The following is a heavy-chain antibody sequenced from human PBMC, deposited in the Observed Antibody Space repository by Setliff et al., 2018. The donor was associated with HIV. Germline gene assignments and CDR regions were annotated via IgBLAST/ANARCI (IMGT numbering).Heavy chain of an antibody. V-gene: IGHV1-69*10. Sequence: SVKVSCKASGGAFSGYALSWVRRAPGQGLEWMGGLIPTLGIAQYAQKFHGRVTISADTSTTTAYLEVSSLRSEDTAVYYCAKGYYHDSRGYPTGPAFDIWGQGTMVTVSS. D-gene: IGHD3-22*01. CDR2: LIPTLGIA. CDR3: AKGYYHDSRGYPTGPAFDI. CDR1: GGAFSGYA. J-gene: IGHJ3*02.